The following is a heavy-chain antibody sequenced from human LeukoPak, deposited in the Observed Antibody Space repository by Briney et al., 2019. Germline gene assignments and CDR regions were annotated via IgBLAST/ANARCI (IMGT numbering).Heavy chain of an antibody. Sequence: PGGSLRLSCAASGFTFSSYDMHWVRQATGKGLEWVSAIGTAGDTYYPGSVKGRFTISRENAKNSLYLQMNSLRAGDTAVYYCARRAAAGTFWGAFDIWGQGTMVTVSS. J-gene: IGHJ3*02. D-gene: IGHD6-13*01. CDR1: GFTFSSYD. CDR2: IGTAGDT. CDR3: ARRAAAGTFWGAFDI. V-gene: IGHV3-13*01.